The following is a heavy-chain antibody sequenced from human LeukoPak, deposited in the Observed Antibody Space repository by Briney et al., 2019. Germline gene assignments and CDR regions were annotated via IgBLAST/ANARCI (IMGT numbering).Heavy chain of an antibody. CDR2: IYYSPYT. Sequence: SDTLSLTCKFSCGPLSPCYWSLILQSTAEGLELIGYIYYSPYTTYTPPLKSPVTISLDTSKNHSSLQLRSFTAPPTAIYFRPRAGFRAFDYWGEGTRVLVSS. CDR3: PRAGFRAFDY. D-gene: IGHD3-3*01. V-gene: IGHV4-59*08. CDR1: CGPLSPCY. J-gene: IGHJ4*02.